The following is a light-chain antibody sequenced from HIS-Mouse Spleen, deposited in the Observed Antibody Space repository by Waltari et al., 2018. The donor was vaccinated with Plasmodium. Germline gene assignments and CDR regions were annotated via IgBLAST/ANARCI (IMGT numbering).Light chain of an antibody. V-gene: IGKV2-28*01. Sequence: DIVMTQSPLSLPVTPGEPASISCRSSQSHLHSNGYNYLDWYMQKPGQSPQLLIYFGSNLASGVPYRFSGSGSGTDFTLKISRVEAEDVGVYYCMQALQTPYTFGQGTKLEIK. CDR3: MQALQTPYT. J-gene: IGKJ2*01. CDR2: FGS. CDR1: QSHLHSNGYNY.